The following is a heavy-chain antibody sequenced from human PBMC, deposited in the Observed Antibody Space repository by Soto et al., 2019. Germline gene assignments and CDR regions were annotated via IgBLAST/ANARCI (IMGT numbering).Heavy chain of an antibody. CDR2: ISTFNGNT. CDR3: ARGTVTSGRWFGP. CDR1: ASTFTGYT. Sequence: ASVKVSCKASASTFTGYTINWVRQAPGQGLEWMGWISTFNGNTKYAGNFEGRVTMTTNTSTTTAYMELTSLTFDDTAVYFCARGTVTSGRWFGPWGQGTLVTVSS. J-gene: IGHJ5*02. D-gene: IGHD4-17*01. V-gene: IGHV1-18*04.